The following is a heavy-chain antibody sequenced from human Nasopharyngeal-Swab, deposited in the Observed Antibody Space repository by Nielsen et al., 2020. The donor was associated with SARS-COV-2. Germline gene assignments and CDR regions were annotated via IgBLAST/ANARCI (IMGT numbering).Heavy chain of an antibody. CDR2: IHPSGGRT. V-gene: IGHV1-46*01. D-gene: IGHD6-19*01. CDR1: GYTFSNYY. Sequence: ASVKVSCKTSGYTFSNYYMHWVRQAPGQGLEWMGIIHPSGGRTIYSQKFQGRVSMTRDTSTSTVYMELSSLTSEETAMYYCARDLSDVTVAVSGTVGFDCWGQGTLVTVSS. J-gene: IGHJ4*02. CDR3: ARDLSDVTVAVSGTVGFDC.